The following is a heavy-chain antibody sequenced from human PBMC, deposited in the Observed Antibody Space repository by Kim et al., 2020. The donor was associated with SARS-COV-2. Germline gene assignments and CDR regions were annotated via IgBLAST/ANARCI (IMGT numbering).Heavy chain of an antibody. CDR3: VKRIRGYSGFNYWGGLGV. D-gene: IGHD5-12*01. V-gene: IGHV3-23*01. J-gene: IGHJ6*02. CDR2: ISGSGDIS. CDR1: GFILSTYV. Sequence: GGSLRLSCAGSGFILSTYVMSWVRQVPGEGLEWVSSISGSGDISHYADSVKGRFTISRDNSKSTLYLQMNSLKVEDTAVYYCVKRIRGYSGFNYWGGLGVWGQGTTVTVSS.